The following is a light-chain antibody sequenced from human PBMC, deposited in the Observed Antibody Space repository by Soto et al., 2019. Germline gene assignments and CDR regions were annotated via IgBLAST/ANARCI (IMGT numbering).Light chain of an antibody. CDR3: QQYRSWPRT. J-gene: IGKJ1*01. V-gene: IGKV3-15*01. CDR2: GAS. CDR1: QSVDIN. Sequence: EILLTQSPATLSVSPVERVTLSFRASQSVDINLAWYQQKPGQAPRLLIYGASTRATDMPGRFSGRGAGAEFTLTISSLQSEDFAVYYCQQYRSWPRTFGQGTKVDIK.